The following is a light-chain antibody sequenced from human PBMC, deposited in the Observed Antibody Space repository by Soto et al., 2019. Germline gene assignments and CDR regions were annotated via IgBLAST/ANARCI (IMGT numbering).Light chain of an antibody. Sequence: EIVLTQSPGTLSLSPGERATLSCTASQSVSSNYLAWYQQRPGQAPRLLIYGASSRATGIPDRFSGSGSGTDFTLTITRLEPEDFAVYYCQYYGNSPLTFGQGTKVDIK. CDR2: GAS. CDR3: QYYGNSPLT. CDR1: QSVSSNY. J-gene: IGKJ1*01. V-gene: IGKV3-20*01.